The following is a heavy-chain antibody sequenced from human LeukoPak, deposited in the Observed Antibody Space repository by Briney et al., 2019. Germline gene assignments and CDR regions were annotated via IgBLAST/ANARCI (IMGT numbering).Heavy chain of an antibody. CDR1: GGSISSYY. Sequence: SETLSLTCSVSGGSISSYYWSWIRQPPGKGLEYIGYIYYSGSTNYNPSLKSRVTISVDTSKDQFSLKLTSLTAADTAVYYCARLKCISTTCPSRYVMDVWGQGTTVTVSS. CDR3: ARLKCISTTCPSRYVMDV. CDR2: IYYSGST. J-gene: IGHJ6*02. D-gene: IGHD2-2*01. V-gene: IGHV4-59*01.